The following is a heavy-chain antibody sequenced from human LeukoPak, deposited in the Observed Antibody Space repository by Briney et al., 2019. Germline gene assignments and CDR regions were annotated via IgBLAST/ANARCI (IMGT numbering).Heavy chain of an antibody. V-gene: IGHV1-58*01. CDR2: IVVGSGNT. D-gene: IGHD3-9*01. CDR3: AARIDFDWFGWFDP. J-gene: IGHJ5*02. CDR1: GFTFTSSA. Sequence: ASVKVSCKASGFTFTSSAVQWVRRARGQRLEWIGWIVVGSGNTNYAQKFQERVTITRDMSTSTAYMELSSLRSEDTAVYYCAARIDFDWFGWFDPWGQGTLVTVSS.